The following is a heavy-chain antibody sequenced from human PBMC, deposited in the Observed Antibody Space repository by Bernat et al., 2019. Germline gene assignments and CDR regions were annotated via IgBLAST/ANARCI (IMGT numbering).Heavy chain of an antibody. CDR2: ISWNSGNI. Sequence: EVQLVESGGGLVQPGRSLRLSCAASGFTFDDYAMHWVRQTPGKGLEWVSGISWNSGNIGYADSVKGRFTIASDNAKNSLYLQMNSLRAEDTALYYCAKDSSSSWYRDFDYWGQGTLVTVSS. CDR1: GFTFDDYA. V-gene: IGHV3-9*01. D-gene: IGHD6-13*01. J-gene: IGHJ4*02. CDR3: AKDSSSSWYRDFDY.